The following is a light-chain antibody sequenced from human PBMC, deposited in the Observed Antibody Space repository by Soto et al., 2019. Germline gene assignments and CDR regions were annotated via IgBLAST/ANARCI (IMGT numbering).Light chain of an antibody. CDR1: QSVSSSY. Sequence: ESVLTQSPGTLFLSPGERATLSCRASQSVSSSYLAWYQQKPGQAPRLLIYGASSRATGIPDRFSGSGSGTDFTLTISRLEPEDFAVYYCQQYGSSPPVTFGGGTKVDIK. CDR2: GAS. V-gene: IGKV3-20*01. CDR3: QQYGSSPPVT. J-gene: IGKJ4*01.